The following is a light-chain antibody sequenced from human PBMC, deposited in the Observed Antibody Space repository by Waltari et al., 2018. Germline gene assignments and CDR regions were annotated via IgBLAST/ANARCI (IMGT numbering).Light chain of an antibody. CDR3: SSYTSGGTHV. CDR1: TSDVGGYDY. Sequence: QSALTQPASVSGSPGQSITISCTGTTSDVGGYDYVSWYQHHPGRAPKPLIYEVGYRPSGVSNRFYGSKSGNTASLTIAGLQAEDEADYYCSSYTSGGTHVFGTGTKATVL. J-gene: IGLJ1*01. V-gene: IGLV2-14*01. CDR2: EVG.